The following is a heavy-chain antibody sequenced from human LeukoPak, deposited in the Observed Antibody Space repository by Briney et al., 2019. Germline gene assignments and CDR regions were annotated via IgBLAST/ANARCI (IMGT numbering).Heavy chain of an antibody. J-gene: IGHJ4*02. CDR2: MNPNSGNT. CDR3: ARRNWGIAAADY. V-gene: IGHV1-8*01. D-gene: IGHD6-13*01. CDR1: GYTFTSYD. Sequence: ASVKVSRKASGYTFTSYDINWVRQATGQGLEWMGWMNPNSGNTGYAQKFQGRVTMTRNTSISTAYMELSSLRSEDTAVYYCARRNWGIAAADYWGQGTLVTVSS.